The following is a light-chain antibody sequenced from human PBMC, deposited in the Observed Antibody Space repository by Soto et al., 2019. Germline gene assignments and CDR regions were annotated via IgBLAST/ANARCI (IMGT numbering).Light chain of an antibody. CDR2: DAS. V-gene: IGKV3-11*01. J-gene: IGKJ4*01. CDR3: QQRSNWPLT. CDR1: QSVSSY. Sequence: EIVLTQSPATLSLSPGERAPLSCRASQSVSSYLAWYQQKPGQAPRLLICDASTRATGVPARFSGSGSGTDYTLTISSLEPEDFAVYYCQQRSNWPLTFGGGTKVEIK.